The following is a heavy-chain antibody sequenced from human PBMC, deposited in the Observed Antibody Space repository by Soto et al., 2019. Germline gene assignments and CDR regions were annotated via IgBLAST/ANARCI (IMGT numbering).Heavy chain of an antibody. Sequence: GGSLSLSCAASGFTFSDFGVNWVRQAPGKGLEWVSYNSSSSTTLDADSVKGRFTISRDNAKKSPYLQMNSLRAEDTAVYCCARHYSAMGVWGQGTTVTVSS. CDR3: ARHYSAMGV. V-gene: IGHV3-48*01. CDR1: GFTFSDFG. J-gene: IGHJ6*02. CDR2: NSSSSTT.